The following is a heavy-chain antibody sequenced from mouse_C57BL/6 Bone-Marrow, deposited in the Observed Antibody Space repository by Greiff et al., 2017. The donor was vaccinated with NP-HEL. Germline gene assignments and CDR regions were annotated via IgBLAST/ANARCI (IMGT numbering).Heavy chain of an antibody. CDR3: ARSHYDYYAMDY. V-gene: IGHV3-6*01. J-gene: IGHJ4*01. Sequence: EVQLVESGPGLVKPSQSLSLTCSVTGYSITSGYYWNWIRQFPGNKLEWMGYISYDGSNNYNPSLKNRISITRDTSKNQFFLKLNSVTTEDTATYYCARSHYDYYAMDYWGQGTSVTVSS. D-gene: IGHD1-2*01. CDR2: ISYDGSN. CDR1: GYSITSGYY.